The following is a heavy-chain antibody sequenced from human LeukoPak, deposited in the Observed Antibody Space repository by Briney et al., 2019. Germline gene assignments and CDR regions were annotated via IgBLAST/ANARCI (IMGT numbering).Heavy chain of an antibody. Sequence: GESLKISCKASGYSFTSYWIGWVGQMPRKGLEWMGIIDPSDSDTRYTPSFQGQVTISADKSLTTAYLQWNSLKASDTAMYYCARQTAMGRSGDYWGQGTLVIVSS. D-gene: IGHD5-18*01. V-gene: IGHV5-51*01. J-gene: IGHJ4*02. CDR1: GYSFTSYW. CDR2: IDPSDSDT. CDR3: ARQTAMGRSGDY.